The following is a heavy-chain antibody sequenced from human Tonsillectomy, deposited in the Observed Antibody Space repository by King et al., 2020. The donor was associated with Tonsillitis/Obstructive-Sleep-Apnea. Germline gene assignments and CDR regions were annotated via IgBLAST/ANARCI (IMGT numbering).Heavy chain of an antibody. V-gene: IGHV3-23*04. CDR1: GFTVRRYA. CDR3: ARDHILDQ. Sequence: VQLVESGGGLVQPGGSLRLSCAASGFTVRRYAMNWVRQAPGKGLEWVSGFSNNGGDTNYADSVKGRFTISRDNSKNTLYLQMNSLTVEDTAVYYWARDHILDQWGQGTLVTVSS. J-gene: IGHJ4*02. D-gene: IGHD3/OR15-3a*01. CDR2: FSNNGGDT.